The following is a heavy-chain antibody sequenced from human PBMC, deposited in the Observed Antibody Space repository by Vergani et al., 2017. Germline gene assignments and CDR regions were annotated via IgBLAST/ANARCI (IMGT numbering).Heavy chain of an antibody. CDR1: GFTFSSYG. CDR2: IWYDGSNK. Sequence: QVQLVESGGGVVQPGRSLRLSCAASGFTFSSYGMHWVRQAPGKGLEWVAVIWYDGSNKYYADSVKGRFTISRDNSKNTLYLQMNSLRAEDTAVYYCASAAAALPNWFDPGGQGTLVTVSS. V-gene: IGHV3-33*01. CDR3: ASAAAALPNWFDP. D-gene: IGHD2-15*01. J-gene: IGHJ5*02.